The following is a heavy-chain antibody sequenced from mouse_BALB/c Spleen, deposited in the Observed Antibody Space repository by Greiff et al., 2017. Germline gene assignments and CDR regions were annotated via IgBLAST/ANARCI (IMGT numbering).Heavy chain of an antibody. D-gene: IGHD2-3*01. V-gene: IGHV1S127*01. CDR3: ARWDDGYLYAMDY. CDR2: IDPSDSET. Sequence: QVQLQQSGPQLVRPGASVKISCKASGYSFTSYWMHWVKQRPGQGLEWIGMIDPSDSETRLNQKFKDKATLTVDKSSSTAYMQLSSPTSEDSAVYYCARWDDGYLYAMDYWGQGTSVTVSS. J-gene: IGHJ4*01. CDR1: GYSFTSYW.